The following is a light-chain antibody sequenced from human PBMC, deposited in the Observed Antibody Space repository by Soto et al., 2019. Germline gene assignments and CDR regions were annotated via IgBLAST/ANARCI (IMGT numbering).Light chain of an antibody. CDR1: QSVNSN. V-gene: IGKV3-15*01. Sequence: EIVMTQSPSTLSVSPGERATLSCRASQSVNSNLAWYQQKPGQAPRLLIYGASTRATGIPARFGGSGSGTDFTITISSLQSEDFAVYYCQQYNNWPPYTFGQGTKLEIK. J-gene: IGKJ2*01. CDR2: GAS. CDR3: QQYNNWPPYT.